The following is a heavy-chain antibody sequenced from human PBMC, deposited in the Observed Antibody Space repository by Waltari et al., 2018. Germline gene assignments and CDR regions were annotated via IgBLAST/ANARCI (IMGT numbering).Heavy chain of an antibody. V-gene: IGHV3-33*06. D-gene: IGHD3-10*01. J-gene: IGHJ4*02. Sequence: QVQLVGSGGGVVQPGMSLGLSCAACGLGLSTFGMPWVRQAPGKGLEWVALIWFGGGETYYADSVRGRFTISRDNSKNTLYLDINSLRVDDTAIYYCAKDAFGNTYLDSWGQGTLVTVSS. CDR2: IWFGGGET. CDR1: GLGLSTFG. CDR3: AKDAFGNTYLDS.